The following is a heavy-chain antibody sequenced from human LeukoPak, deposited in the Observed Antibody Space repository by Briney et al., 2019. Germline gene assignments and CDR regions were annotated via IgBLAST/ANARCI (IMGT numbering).Heavy chain of an antibody. Sequence: PSVTLSLTCTVSGGSISSYYWSWIRQPAGKGLEWIGRICTSGSTNYNPSLKSRVTMSVDTSKNQFSLKLSSVTAADTAVYYCARVYVHYDFWSGYLNWFDPWGQGTLVTVSS. CDR3: ARVYVHYDFWSGYLNWFDP. J-gene: IGHJ5*02. CDR1: GGSISSYY. V-gene: IGHV4-4*07. D-gene: IGHD3-3*01. CDR2: ICTSGST.